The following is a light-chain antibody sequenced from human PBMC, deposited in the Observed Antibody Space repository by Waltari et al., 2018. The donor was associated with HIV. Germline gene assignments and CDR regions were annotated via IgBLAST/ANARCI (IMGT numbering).Light chain of an antibody. CDR1: SSNIGAGYD. Sequence: QSVLTQPPSVSGAPGQRVTISCTGSSSNIGAGYDVHWYQQLPGTARKLLIYANSNRPSGVPDRFSGSKSGTSASLAITGLQAEDEADYYCQSYDSSLSGSKVFGGGTKLTVL. V-gene: IGLV1-40*01. CDR3: QSYDSSLSGSKV. CDR2: ANS. J-gene: IGLJ2*01.